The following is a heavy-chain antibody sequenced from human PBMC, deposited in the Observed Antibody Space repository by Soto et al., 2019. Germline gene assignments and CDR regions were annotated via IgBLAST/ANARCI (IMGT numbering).Heavy chain of an antibody. CDR1: GFTFSSYG. J-gene: IGHJ4*02. CDR2: IWYDGSNK. Sequence: QVQLVESGRGVVQPGRSLRLSCAASGFTFSSYGMHWVRQAPGKGLEWVAVIWYDGSNKYYADSVKGRFTISRDNSKNTLYLQMNSLRAEDTAVYYCAREGTRYFDWLLPYYFDYWGQGTLVTVSS. D-gene: IGHD3-9*01. CDR3: AREGTRYFDWLLPYYFDY. V-gene: IGHV3-33*01.